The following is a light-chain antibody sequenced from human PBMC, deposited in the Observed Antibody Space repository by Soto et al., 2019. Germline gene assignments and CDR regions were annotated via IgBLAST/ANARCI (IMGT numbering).Light chain of an antibody. J-gene: IGLJ2*01. CDR2: DNN. Sequence: QSALTQPPSVSAAPGQKVTISCSGSRSNIGKDYVSWYQQLPGTAPKLLIYDNNERPSGIPDRFSGSKSGTSATLGIAGLRTGDEADYYCGTWDNSLSAVIFGGGTKLTVL. V-gene: IGLV1-51*01. CDR1: RSNIGKDY. CDR3: GTWDNSLSAVI.